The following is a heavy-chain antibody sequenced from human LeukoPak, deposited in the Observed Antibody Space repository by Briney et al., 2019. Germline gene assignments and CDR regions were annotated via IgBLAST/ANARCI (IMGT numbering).Heavy chain of an antibody. CDR3: ARVGIVGATRVYFDY. CDR1: GFTFSSYG. D-gene: IGHD1-26*01. J-gene: IGHJ4*02. Sequence: PGGSLRLSCAASGFTFSSYGMIWVRQAPGKGLEWVSSISSSSSYISYADSVKGRFTISRDNAKNSLYLQMNSLRAEDTAVYYCARVGIVGATRVYFDYWGQGTLVTVSS. CDR2: ISSSSSYI. V-gene: IGHV3-21*01.